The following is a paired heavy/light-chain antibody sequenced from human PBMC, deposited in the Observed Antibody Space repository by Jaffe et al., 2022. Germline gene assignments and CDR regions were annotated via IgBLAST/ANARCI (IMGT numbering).Light chain of an antibody. J-gene: IGKJ2*01. CDR1: QSVSSSY. CDR2: GAS. Sequence: EIVLTQSPGTLSLSPGERATLSCRASQSVSSSYLAWYQQKPGQAPRLLIYGASSRATGIPDRFSGSGSGTDFTLTISRLEPEDFAVYYCQQYGSSPPDTFGQGTKLEIK. V-gene: IGKV3-20*01. CDR3: QQYGSSPPDT.
Heavy chain of an antibody. CDR1: GGSISSGSYY. V-gene: IGHV4-61*02. J-gene: IGHJ4*02. CDR3: ARDATGPLWFGEYGGGFDY. Sequence: QVQLQESGPGLVKPSQTLSLTCTVSGGSISSGSYYWSWIRQPAGKGLEWIGRIYTSGSTNYNPSLKSRVTISVDTSKNQFSLKLSSVTAADTAVYYCARDATGPLWFGEYGGGFDYWGQGTLVTVSS. CDR2: IYTSGST. D-gene: IGHD3-10*01.